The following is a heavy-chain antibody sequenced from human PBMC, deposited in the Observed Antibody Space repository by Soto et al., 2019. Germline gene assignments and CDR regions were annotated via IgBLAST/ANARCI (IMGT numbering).Heavy chain of an antibody. Sequence: GGSLRLSCAASTFTFSSSAMTWVRQAPGKGLEWVSAISGGGSSTYYADSVRGRFTISRDNSKNTLYLQMHSLRAEDTAVYYCAKGGQYCSTTSCYTYYYGMDVWGQGTKVTVS. CDR3: AKGGQYCSTTSCYTYYYGMDV. CDR1: TFTFSSSA. D-gene: IGHD2-2*02. CDR2: ISGGGSST. V-gene: IGHV3-23*01. J-gene: IGHJ6*02.